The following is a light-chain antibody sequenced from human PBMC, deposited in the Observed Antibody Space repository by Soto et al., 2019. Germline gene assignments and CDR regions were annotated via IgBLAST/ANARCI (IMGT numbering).Light chain of an antibody. CDR2: GAS. CDR3: QHYGSSPFT. V-gene: IGKV3-20*01. J-gene: IGKJ4*01. Sequence: ERVMTQSPATLSASPGERVTLSCRASQSVSTNLAWYQQKPGQSPRLLIYGASTRATGIPHRFSGSGSGTDFTLTISRLEPEDFAVYYCQHYGSSPFTFGGGTRVEIK. CDR1: QSVSTN.